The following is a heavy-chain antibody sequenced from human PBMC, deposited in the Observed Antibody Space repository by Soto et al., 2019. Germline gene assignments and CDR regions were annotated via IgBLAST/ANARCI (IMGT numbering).Heavy chain of an antibody. Sequence: QVQLVESGGGVVQPGRSLRLSCAASGFIFRSYGMHWVRQAPGKGLEWVAAIAYDGADTYYLDSVKGRFTISRDNSRDTLHLQLNGLRVEDTAVYYCANGGGYCSIGSCRTDYWGQGTLVTVSS. V-gene: IGHV3-30*18. D-gene: IGHD2-15*01. CDR1: GFIFRSYG. CDR3: ANGGGYCSIGSCRTDY. J-gene: IGHJ4*02. CDR2: IAYDGADT.